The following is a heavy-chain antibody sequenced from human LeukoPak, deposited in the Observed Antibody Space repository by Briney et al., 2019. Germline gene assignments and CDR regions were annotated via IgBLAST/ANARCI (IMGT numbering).Heavy chain of an antibody. J-gene: IGHJ4*02. D-gene: IGHD2-2*01. CDR3: ARTGEYQLRPFDY. CDR1: GFTFSSYW. Sequence: GGSLRPSCAASGFTFSSYWMHWVRQAPGKGLVWVSRINSDGSSTSYADSVKGRFTISRDNAKNTLYLQMNSLRAEDTAVYYCARTGEYQLRPFDYWGQGTLVTVSS. V-gene: IGHV3-74*01. CDR2: INSDGSST.